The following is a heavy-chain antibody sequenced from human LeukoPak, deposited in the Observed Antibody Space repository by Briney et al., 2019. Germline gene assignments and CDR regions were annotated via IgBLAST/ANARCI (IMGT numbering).Heavy chain of an antibody. J-gene: IGHJ4*02. Sequence: GGSLRLSCAASGFTFSSYAMRWVRQAPGKGLEWVAVISYDGSNKYYADSVKGRFTISRDNSKNTLYLQMNSLRAEDTAVYYCKTGITGTNGLDYWGQGTLVTVSS. D-gene: IGHD1-20*01. CDR1: GFTFSSYA. CDR2: ISYDGSNK. V-gene: IGHV3-30-3*01. CDR3: KTGITGTNGLDY.